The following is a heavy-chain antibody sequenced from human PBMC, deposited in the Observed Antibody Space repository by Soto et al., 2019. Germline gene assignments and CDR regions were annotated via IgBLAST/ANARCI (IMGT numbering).Heavy chain of an antibody. J-gene: IGHJ4*02. D-gene: IGHD3-16*02. CDR2: ISAYNGNT. Sequence: ASVKVSCKASGYTFTSYGISWVRQAPGQGLEWMGWISAYNGNTNYAQKLQGRVTISADTSKNQFSLNLSSVTAADTAVYYCARGRDYDYVWGSYRYDLDYWGQGTLVTVSS. CDR3: ARGRDYDYVWGSYRYDLDY. V-gene: IGHV1-18*04. CDR1: GYTFTSYG.